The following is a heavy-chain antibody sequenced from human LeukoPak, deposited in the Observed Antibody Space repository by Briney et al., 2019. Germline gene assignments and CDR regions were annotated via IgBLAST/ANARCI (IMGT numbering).Heavy chain of an antibody. CDR3: AGGYDFWSGSPYYYYYMDV. J-gene: IGHJ6*03. V-gene: IGHV1-69*13. Sequence: SVKVSGKASGGTFSSYAISRVRQAPGQGLEWMGGIIPIFGTANYAQKFEGRVTITADESTSTAYMELSSLRSGDTAVYYCAGGYDFWSGSPYYYYYMDVWGKGTTVTVSS. CDR1: GGTFSSYA. CDR2: IIPIFGTA. D-gene: IGHD3-3*01.